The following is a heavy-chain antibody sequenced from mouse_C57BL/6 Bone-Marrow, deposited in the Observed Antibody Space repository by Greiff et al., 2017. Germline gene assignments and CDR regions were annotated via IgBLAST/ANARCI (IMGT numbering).Heavy chain of an antibody. V-gene: IGHV1-52*01. Sequence: VQLQQPGAELVRPGSSVKLSCKASGYTFTSYWMHWVKQRPIQGLEWIGNIDPSDSETHYNQKFKDKATLTVDKSSSTAYMQLSSLTSEDSAVYYCALYYYGSSYDYFDYWGQGTTLTVSS. J-gene: IGHJ2*01. CDR2: IDPSDSET. CDR3: ALYYYGSSYDYFDY. CDR1: GYTFTSYW. D-gene: IGHD1-1*01.